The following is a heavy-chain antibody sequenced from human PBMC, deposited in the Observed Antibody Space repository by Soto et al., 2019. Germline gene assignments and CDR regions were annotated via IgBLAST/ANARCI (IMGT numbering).Heavy chain of an antibody. Sequence: SGPTLVNPTQALTLTCTFSGFSLSTSGVGVGWIRQPPGKALEWLALIYWDDDKRYSPSLKSRLTITKDASKNQVVLTMTNMEPVDTATYFCAHTPAYNWNDLRGPLTVWGQGTQVTVSS. CDR3: AHTPAYNWNDLRGPLTV. CDR1: GFSLSTSGVG. J-gene: IGHJ4*02. V-gene: IGHV2-5*02. D-gene: IGHD1-1*01. CDR2: IYWDDDK.